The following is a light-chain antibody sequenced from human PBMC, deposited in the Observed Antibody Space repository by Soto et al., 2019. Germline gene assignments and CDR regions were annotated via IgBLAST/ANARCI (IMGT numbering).Light chain of an antibody. Sequence: DIPMTQSPSTLSASAGDRVTITCRASESISDWLAWYQQKPGKAPKLLIYKASTLVSGVPSRFSGTGSETEFTLTLTSLQPDDSATYYCQQYSGYSGVTFGGGTQVVIK. J-gene: IGKJ4*01. CDR2: KAS. CDR1: ESISDW. CDR3: QQYSGYSGVT. V-gene: IGKV1-5*03.